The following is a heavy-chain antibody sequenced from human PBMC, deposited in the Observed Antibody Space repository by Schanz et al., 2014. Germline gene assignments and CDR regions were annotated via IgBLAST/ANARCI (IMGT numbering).Heavy chain of an antibody. CDR1: GFTVNTNY. D-gene: IGHD5-12*01. J-gene: IGHJ3*01. CDR3: ARDGGRDGYNLAFDV. V-gene: IGHV3-53*01. Sequence: EAQLVESGGGLIQPGGSLRLSCAVSGFTVNTNYMSWVRQAPGKGLEWISSMYINSGSTQYADSVKGRFIISRDSSNNTLFLQMNSLRAEDTAVYFCARDGGRDGYNLAFDVWGQGTLVTVSS. CDR2: MYINSGST.